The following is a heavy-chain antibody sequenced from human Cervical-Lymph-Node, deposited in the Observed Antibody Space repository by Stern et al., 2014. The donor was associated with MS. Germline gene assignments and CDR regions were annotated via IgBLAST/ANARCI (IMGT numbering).Heavy chain of an antibody. J-gene: IGHJ4*02. CDR1: GFTFSDYH. CDR3: VRASDPLFEY. V-gene: IGHV3-11*01. CDR2: ISTTGKTI. Sequence: MQLVESGGGSVKPGGSLRLSCAVSGFTFSDYHMHWIRQAPGQGLAWISYISTTGKTIYYADSVKGRFTISRDNAKNSLYLQMNSLRVEDTAVYYCVRASDPLFEYWGQGTLVTVSS. D-gene: IGHD2-21*02.